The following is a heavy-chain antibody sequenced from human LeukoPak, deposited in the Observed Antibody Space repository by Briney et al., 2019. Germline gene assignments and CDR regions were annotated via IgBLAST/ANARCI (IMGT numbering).Heavy chain of an antibody. V-gene: IGHV4-4*02. J-gene: IGHJ4*02. D-gene: IGHD1-1*01. CDR3: ARGQLHLDY. CDR2: INHSGST. CDR1: GGSISSSNW. Sequence: SETLSLTCAVSGGSISSSNWWSWVRQPPGKGLEWIGEINHSGSTNYNPSLKSRVTISVDTSKNQFSLKLSSVTAADTAVYYCARGQLHLDYWGQGTLVTVSS.